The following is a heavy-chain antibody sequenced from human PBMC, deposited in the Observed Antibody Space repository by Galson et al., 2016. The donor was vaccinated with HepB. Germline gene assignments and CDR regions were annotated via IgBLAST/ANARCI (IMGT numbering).Heavy chain of an antibody. D-gene: IGHD2-15*01. Sequence: SVKVSCKASGGTFSYYAISWVRQAPGQGLEWMGGIIPIFGKADYAQKFQGRVTITADDSTSTAYMELSSLRSEDTAVYYCASRGARSCSGGSCYECDYWGQGTLVTVPA. CDR3: ASRGARSCSGGSCYECDY. CDR2: IIPIFGKA. V-gene: IGHV1-69*13. CDR1: GGTFSYYA. J-gene: IGHJ4*02.